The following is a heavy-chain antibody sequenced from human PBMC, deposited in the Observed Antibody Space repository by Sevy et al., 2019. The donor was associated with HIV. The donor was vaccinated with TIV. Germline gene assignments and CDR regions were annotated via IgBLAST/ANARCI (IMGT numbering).Heavy chain of an antibody. CDR2: VYSGGAT. J-gene: IGHJ4*02. Sequence: GGSLRLSCAVSAFTLTNEFFSWVRQAPGKGLEWVAVVYSGGATYYADSVKGRFTISRDNSKNTLYLQMNSLRAEDTAVYYCARGPSTETDYWGQGTLVTVSS. CDR3: ARGPSTETDY. CDR1: AFTLTNEF. V-gene: IGHV3-66*02. D-gene: IGHD4-4*01.